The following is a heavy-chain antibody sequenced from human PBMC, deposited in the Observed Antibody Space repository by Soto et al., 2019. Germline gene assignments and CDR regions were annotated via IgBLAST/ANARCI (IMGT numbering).Heavy chain of an antibody. J-gene: IGHJ6*02. D-gene: IGHD1-1*01. CDR1: GGTFSSYA. V-gene: IGHV1-69*12. Sequence: QVQLVQYGAEVKKPGSSVKVSCKASGGTFSSYAISWVRQAPGQGLEWMGGIIPIFGTANYAQKFPGRVTITAGDSTSTAYLALSSVRSEATDVYSCASTTRPLYYSDGMDVWGQGTTVTVSS. CDR2: IIPIFGTA. CDR3: ASTTRPLYYSDGMDV.